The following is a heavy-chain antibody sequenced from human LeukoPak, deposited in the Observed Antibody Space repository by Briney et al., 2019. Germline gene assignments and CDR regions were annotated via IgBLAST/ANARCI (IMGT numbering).Heavy chain of an antibody. Sequence: SETLSLTCAVSGYSISSGYYWGWIRQPPGKGLQWIGSIFQRGYSYYNPSLKSRVTISVDTSRNQFSLKLSSVTAADTAVYYCARAQRGYSYGLYFDYWGQGTLVTVSS. D-gene: IGHD5-18*01. CDR3: ARAQRGYSYGLYFDY. CDR1: GYSISSGYY. V-gene: IGHV4-38-2*01. CDR2: IFQRGYS. J-gene: IGHJ4*02.